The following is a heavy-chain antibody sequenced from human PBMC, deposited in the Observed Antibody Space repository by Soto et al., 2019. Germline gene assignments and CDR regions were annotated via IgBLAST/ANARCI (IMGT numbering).Heavy chain of an antibody. CDR1: GGSISAYY. CDR3: ARVVVYYYGSGSYYNGYYFDY. Sequence: SETLSLTCTVSGGSISAYYWTWIRQPPGKGLEWIGDIYYGGSTNYNPSLKSRVTISVDTSKNQFSLKLTSVTAADTAVYYCARVVVYYYGSGSYYNGYYFDYWGQGTLVTVSS. V-gene: IGHV4-34*01. J-gene: IGHJ4*02. D-gene: IGHD3-10*01. CDR2: IYYGGST.